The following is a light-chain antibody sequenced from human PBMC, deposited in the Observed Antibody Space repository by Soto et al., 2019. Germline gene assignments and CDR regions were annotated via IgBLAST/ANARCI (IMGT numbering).Light chain of an antibody. CDR3: CSYVTTPEI. Sequence: QSALTQPASVSGSPGQSITISCSGTSSDVGGYNYVSWYQQHPGQGPKLMIYEVTNRPSGVPNRFSASNSDNTASLTISGLQAEDEADYYCCSYVTTPEIFGTGTKLTVL. J-gene: IGLJ1*01. CDR2: EVT. CDR1: SSDVGGYNY. V-gene: IGLV2-14*01.